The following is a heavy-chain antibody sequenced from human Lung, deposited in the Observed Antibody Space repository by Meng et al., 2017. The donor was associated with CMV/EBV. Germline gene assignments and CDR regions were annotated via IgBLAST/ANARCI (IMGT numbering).Heavy chain of an antibody. Sequence: SCAASGFTFSIYEMNWVRQAPGKGLEWVSFISVTGSQIYYADSVKGRFTISRDNAQNSLYLQMNSLRGDDTAVYYCARGIRRRDELWNWRRSRNNVFYIDSWXQGRXVTVSS. D-gene: IGHD1/OR15-1a*01. CDR2: ISVTGSQI. CDR1: GFTFSIYE. CDR3: ARGIRRRDELWNWRRSRNNVFYIDS. V-gene: IGHV3-48*03. J-gene: IGHJ4*02.